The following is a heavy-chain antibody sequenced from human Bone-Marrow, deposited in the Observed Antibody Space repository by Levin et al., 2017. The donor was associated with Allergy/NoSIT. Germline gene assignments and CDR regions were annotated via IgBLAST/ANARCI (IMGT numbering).Heavy chain of an antibody. CDR3: AKQFCDSTSCYPYFDY. CDR2: LNPDTGDT. D-gene: IGHD2-2*01. CDR1: GYTFTDSY. J-gene: IGHJ4*02. Sequence: GESLKISCKASGYTFTDSYLHWVRQAPGQGLEWMGMLNPDTGDTDYAQRFQCWVTMTRDTSISTAYLEVNSLKSDDTALYYCAKQFCDSTSCYPYFDYWGQGSLVTVSS. V-gene: IGHV1-2*04.